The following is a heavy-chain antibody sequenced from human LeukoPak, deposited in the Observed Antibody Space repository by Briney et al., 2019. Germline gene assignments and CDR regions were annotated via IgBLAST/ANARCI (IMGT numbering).Heavy chain of an antibody. V-gene: IGHV3-48*01. CDR3: ARAPLYCSSTSCYPLYAFDI. Sequence: GSLRLPCAASGFTFSSYSMNWVRQAPGKGLEWVSYISSSSSTIYYADSVKGRFTISRDNAKNSLYLQMNSLRAEDTAVYYCARAPLYCSSTSCYPLYAFDIWGQGTMVTVSS. D-gene: IGHD2-2*01. CDR2: ISSSSSTI. J-gene: IGHJ3*02. CDR1: GFTFSSYS.